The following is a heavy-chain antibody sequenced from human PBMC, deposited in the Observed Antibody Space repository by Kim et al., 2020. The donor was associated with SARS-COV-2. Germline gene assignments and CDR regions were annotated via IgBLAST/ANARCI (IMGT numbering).Heavy chain of an antibody. D-gene: IGHD3-22*01. J-gene: IGHJ3*02. V-gene: IGHV3-30*04. CDR3: ARDPDSIGSEAAFDI. Sequence: DSMKGRFTISGDNSKNTLYLQMNSLRTEETAVYYCARDPDSIGSEAAFDIRGQETMVTVSS.